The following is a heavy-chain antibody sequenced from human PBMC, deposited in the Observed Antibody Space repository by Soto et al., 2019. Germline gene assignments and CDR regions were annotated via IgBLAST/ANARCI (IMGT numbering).Heavy chain of an antibody. CDR3: ARGYSAIEY. CDR2: ISGSGGTI. J-gene: IGHJ4*02. V-gene: IGHV3-11*01. D-gene: IGHD2-21*01. Sequence: QVQLVESGGGLVKPGGSLRLSCAASGFTFTDDYMTWVRQAPGKGLEWISYISGSGGTIYYADSVKGRFTISRDNAKTSLYLQMNTPRAEASALYSCARGYSAIEYWGQGTPVTVSS. CDR1: GFTFTDDY.